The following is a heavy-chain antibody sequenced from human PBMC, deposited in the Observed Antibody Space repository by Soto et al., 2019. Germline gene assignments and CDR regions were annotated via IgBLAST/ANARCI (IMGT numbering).Heavy chain of an antibody. CDR3: SKDREAVDDAFDI. CDR1: GFTFDDYA. V-gene: IGHV3-9*01. CDR2: ISWNSGSI. J-gene: IGHJ3*02. Sequence: EVQLVESGGGLVQPGRSLRLSCAASGFTFDDYAMHWVRQAPGKGLEWVSGISWNSGSIGYADSVKGRFTISRDNAKNSLSLQMNSLRAEDTAFYYCSKDREAVDDAFDIWGQGSMVAVSS. D-gene: IGHD6-19*01.